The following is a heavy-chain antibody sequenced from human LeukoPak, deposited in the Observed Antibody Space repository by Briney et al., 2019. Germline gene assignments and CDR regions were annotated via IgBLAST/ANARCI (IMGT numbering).Heavy chain of an antibody. J-gene: IGHJ4*02. CDR2: INHSGST. CDR3: GFHFDY. V-gene: IGHV4-34*01. D-gene: IGHD3-10*01. Sequence: SETLSLTCAVYGGSFSGYYWSWIRQPPGKGLEWIGEINHSGSTNYNPSLKSRVTISVDTSKNQFSLKLSSVTAADTAVYYCGFHFDYWGQGTLVTVSS. CDR1: GGSFSGYY.